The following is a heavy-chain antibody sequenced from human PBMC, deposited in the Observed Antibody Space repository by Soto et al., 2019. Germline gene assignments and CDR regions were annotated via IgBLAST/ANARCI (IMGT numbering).Heavy chain of an antibody. CDR1: GGSISSGDYY. J-gene: IGHJ4*02. Sequence: SETLSLTCTVSGGSISSGDYYWSWIRQPPGKGLEWIGYIYYSGSTYYNPSLKSRVTISVDTSKNQFSLKLSSLTAADTAIYYCARANWFFDYWGQGTLVTVSS. V-gene: IGHV4-30-4*02. CDR3: ARANWFFDY. D-gene: IGHD7-27*01. CDR2: IYYSGST.